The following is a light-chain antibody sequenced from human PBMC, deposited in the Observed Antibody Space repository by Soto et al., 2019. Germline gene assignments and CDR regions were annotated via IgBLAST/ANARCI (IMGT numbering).Light chain of an antibody. CDR3: QYFNKWPPMYT. J-gene: IGKJ2*01. CDR2: DTS. V-gene: IGKV3-15*01. Sequence: EIVMTQSPATLSVSPGDRATLSCRASQSVTGNLAWYQQKPGQSPRLLIYDTSTRATGVPARFSGSGSGTDYALTINGLQSDDFAVYYCQYFNKWPPMYTFGQGTKLEI. CDR1: QSVTGN.